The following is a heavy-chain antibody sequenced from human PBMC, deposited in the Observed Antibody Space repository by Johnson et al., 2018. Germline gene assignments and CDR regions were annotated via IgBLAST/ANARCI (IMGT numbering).Heavy chain of an antibody. CDR1: GGSISSYY. CDR3: ARSRSSVDAFDI. Sequence: QVQLQESGPGLVKPSETLSLTCTVSGGSISSYYWSWIRQPPGKGLAWIGYIYYSGSTNYNPSLKSRVTISRDNAKNSLYLQMNSLRAEDTALYYCARSRSSVDAFDIWGQGTMVTVSS. D-gene: IGHD2-2*01. J-gene: IGHJ3*02. CDR2: IYYSGST. V-gene: IGHV4-59*12.